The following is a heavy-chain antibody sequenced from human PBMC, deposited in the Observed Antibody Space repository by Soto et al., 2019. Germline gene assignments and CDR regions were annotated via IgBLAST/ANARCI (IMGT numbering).Heavy chain of an antibody. CDR3: ARDYVGDDSGSFDH. CDR1: GGSISSANW. CDR2: TYHDGNT. D-gene: IGHD6-19*01. Sequence: QVQLQESGPELVKPSGTLSLTCAVSGGSISSANWWSWVRQLPGGGLEWIGETYHDGNTKYNPSLESRVTISMDTSKNFFSLTLKSVTAADTAVYYCARDYVGDDSGSFDHWGQGTLVTVSS. J-gene: IGHJ4*02. V-gene: IGHV4-4*02.